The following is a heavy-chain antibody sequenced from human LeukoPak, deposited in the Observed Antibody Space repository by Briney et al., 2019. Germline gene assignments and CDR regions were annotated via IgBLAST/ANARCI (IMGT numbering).Heavy chain of an antibody. CDR1: GFTVSSNY. V-gene: IGHV3-66*04. Sequence: SGGSLRLSCAASGFTVSSNYMSWVRQAPGKGLEWVSVIYSGGIYNDGTTNYGDSVKGRFTISRGNSKNTLYLQMNSLRAEDTAVYYCARRELLGYSYGLRTFNIWGQGTTVTVSS. D-gene: IGHD5-18*01. CDR2: IYSGGIYNDGTT. CDR3: ARRELLGYSYGLRTFNI. J-gene: IGHJ3*02.